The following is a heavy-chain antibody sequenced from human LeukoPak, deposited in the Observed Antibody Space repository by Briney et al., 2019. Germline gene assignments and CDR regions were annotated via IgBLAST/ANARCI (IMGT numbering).Heavy chain of an antibody. CDR3: ARVPSYDSSGYRVWGDAFDI. Sequence: GASVKVSCKASGYTFTGYGISWVRQAPGQGLEWMGWISAYNGNTNYAQKLQGRVTMTTDTSTSTAYMELRSLRSDDTAVYYCARVPSYDSSGYRVWGDAFDIWGQGTMVTVSS. CDR2: ISAYNGNT. J-gene: IGHJ3*02. CDR1: GYTFTGYG. V-gene: IGHV1-18*01. D-gene: IGHD3-22*01.